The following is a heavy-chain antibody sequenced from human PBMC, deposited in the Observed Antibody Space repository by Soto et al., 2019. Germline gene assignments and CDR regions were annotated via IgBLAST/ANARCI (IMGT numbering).Heavy chain of an antibody. J-gene: IGHJ6*02. D-gene: IGHD3-16*01. CDR2: IWYDGSKK. CDR1: GFTLSNVG. V-gene: IGHV3-33*01. Sequence: QVQLVESGGGVVQPGGSLRLSCTASGFTLSNVGMHWVRQAQGKGLEWVAIIWYDGSKKVYGDSVKGRFTISRDTSKNTLYLQMNNVIAEGAAVYYCARGEHLSGGVRYGMDVWGQGTTVTVSS. CDR3: ARGEHLSGGVRYGMDV.